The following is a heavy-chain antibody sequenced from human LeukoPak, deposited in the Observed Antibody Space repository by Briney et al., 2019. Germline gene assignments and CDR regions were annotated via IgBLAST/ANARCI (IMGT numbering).Heavy chain of an antibody. Sequence: SETLPLTCTVSGGSISSSSYYWGWIRQPPGKGLEWIGSIYYSGSTYYNPSLKSRVTISVDTSKNQFSLKLSSVTAADTAVYYCARHRYYYDSSGYYYAYWGQGTLVTVSS. CDR2: IYYSGST. J-gene: IGHJ4*02. V-gene: IGHV4-39*01. CDR3: ARHRYYYDSSGYYYAY. CDR1: GGSISSSSYY. D-gene: IGHD3-22*01.